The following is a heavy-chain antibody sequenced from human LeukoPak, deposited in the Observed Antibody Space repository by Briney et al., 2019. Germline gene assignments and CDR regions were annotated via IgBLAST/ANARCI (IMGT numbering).Heavy chain of an antibody. CDR1: GGSISSYY. Sequence: SETLSLTCTVSGGSISSYYWSWIRQPPGKRLEWIGYLYYSGSTNDNPSLKSRVTISVDTSKNQFSLKLSSVTAADTAVYYCARALRFDWNDPPYFDYWGQGTLVTVSS. CDR3: ARALRFDWNDPPYFDY. D-gene: IGHD1-1*01. J-gene: IGHJ4*02. V-gene: IGHV4-59*01. CDR2: LYYSGST.